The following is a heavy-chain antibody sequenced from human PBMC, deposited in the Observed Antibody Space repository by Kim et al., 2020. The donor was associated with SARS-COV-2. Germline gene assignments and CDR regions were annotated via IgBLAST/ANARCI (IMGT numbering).Heavy chain of an antibody. D-gene: IGHD1-26*01. CDR1: GGSISSGGYY. V-gene: IGHV4-31*03. Sequence: SETLSLTCTVSGGSISSGGYYWSWIRQHPGKGLEWIGYIYYSGSTYYNPSLKSRVTISVDTSKNQFSLKLSSVTAADTAVYYCARGALIMSQGFDYWGQGTLVTVSS. CDR2: IYYSGST. CDR3: ARGALIMSQGFDY. J-gene: IGHJ4*02.